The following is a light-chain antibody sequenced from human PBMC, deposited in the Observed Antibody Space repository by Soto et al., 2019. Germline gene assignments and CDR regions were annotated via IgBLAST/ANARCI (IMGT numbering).Light chain of an antibody. J-gene: IGLJ3*02. CDR2: RNK. CDR1: TANIEANY. V-gene: IGLV1-47*01. Sequence: QSALIQPPSASGTPGQRFTISCSGSTANIEANYVYWYQQFPGTAPKLLIYRNKERPSGVPDRFSGSKSGTSASLAVSGLRSEDEADYFCTSWDDSLSAWVFGGGTKLTVL. CDR3: TSWDDSLSAWV.